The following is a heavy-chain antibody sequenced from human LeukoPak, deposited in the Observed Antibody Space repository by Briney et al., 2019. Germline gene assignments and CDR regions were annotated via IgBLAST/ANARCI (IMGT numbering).Heavy chain of an antibody. CDR1: GFTFSSYA. D-gene: IGHD2-2*02. CDR2: IYYSGST. V-gene: IGHV4-39*01. Sequence: SGGSLRLSCAASGFTFSSYAMSWVRQAPGKGLEWIGSIYYSGSTYYNPSLKSRVTISVDTSKNQFSLKLSSVTAADTAVYYCARYAYCSSTSCYTVFDYWGQGTLVTVSS. CDR3: ARYAYCSSTSCYTVFDY. J-gene: IGHJ4*02.